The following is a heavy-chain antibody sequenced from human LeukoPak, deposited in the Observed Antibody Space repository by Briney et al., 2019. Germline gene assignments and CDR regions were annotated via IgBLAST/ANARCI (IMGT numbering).Heavy chain of an antibody. V-gene: IGHV3-30*18. D-gene: IGHD6-19*01. CDR2: ISYDGSNK. Sequence: GGSLRLSCAASGFTFSSYGMHWVRQAPGKGLEWVAVISYDGSNKYYADSVKGQFTISRDNSKNTLYLQMNSLRAEDTAVYYCAKSHSSGWYNWFDPWGQGTLVTVSS. CDR3: AKSHSSGWYNWFDP. CDR1: GFTFSSYG. J-gene: IGHJ5*02.